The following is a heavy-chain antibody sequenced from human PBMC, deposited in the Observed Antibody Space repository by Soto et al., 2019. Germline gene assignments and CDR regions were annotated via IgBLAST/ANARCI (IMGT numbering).Heavy chain of an antibody. CDR2: ITYDGSHK. V-gene: IGHV3-30*18. CDR1: GFTFSDYG. J-gene: IGHJ6*02. Sequence: GGSLRLSCAASGFTFSDYGMHWVRQAPGKGLEWVALITYDGSHKYYVDSVKGRFTISRDNSKNTLYLQLNSLRAEDTAVYFCAKPGGGGYHVDYYYYAMDVWGQGTTVTVSS. CDR3: AKPGGGGYHVDYYYYAMDV. D-gene: IGHD5-12*01.